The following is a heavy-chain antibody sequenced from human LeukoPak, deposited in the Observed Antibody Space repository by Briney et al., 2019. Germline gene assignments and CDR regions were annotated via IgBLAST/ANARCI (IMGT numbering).Heavy chain of an antibody. J-gene: IGHJ1*01. CDR1: GFTFSSYG. CDR2: ISYDGSNK. CDR3: AKDPRTTVFRFQH. Sequence: GGSLRLSRAASGFTFSSYGMHWVRQAPGKGLEWVAVISYDGSNKYYADSVKGRFTISRDNSKNTLYLQMNSLRAEDTAVYYCAKDPRTTVFRFQHWGQGTLVTVSS. D-gene: IGHD4-17*01. V-gene: IGHV3-30*18.